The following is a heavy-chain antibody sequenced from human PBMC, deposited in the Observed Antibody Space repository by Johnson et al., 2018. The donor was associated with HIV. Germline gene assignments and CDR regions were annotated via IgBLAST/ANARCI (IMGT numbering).Heavy chain of an antibody. D-gene: IGHD6-6*01. CDR1: GFTFSSYW. V-gene: IGHV3-74*01. Sequence: EMQLVESGGGLVQPGGYLRLSCAASGFTFSSYWMHWVRQAPGKGLVWVSRINSDGSSTSYADSVQGRFTISRDNAKNTLYLQMNSLRAEDTAVYYCAREGSSSSDDAFDIWGQGTMVTVSS. CDR2: INSDGSST. CDR3: AREGSSSSDDAFDI. J-gene: IGHJ3*02.